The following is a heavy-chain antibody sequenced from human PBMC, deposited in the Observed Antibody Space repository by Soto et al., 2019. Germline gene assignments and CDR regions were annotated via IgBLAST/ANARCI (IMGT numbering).Heavy chain of an antibody. CDR3: SKDFILRSASWYFGH. V-gene: IGHV3-30*18. CDR1: GFTFSSYG. J-gene: IGHJ4*02. D-gene: IGHD2-2*01. CDR2: ISYDGNNK. Sequence: QVQLVDSGGGVVQPGRSLSLSCAASGFTFSSYGMHWVRQAPGKGLEWVALISYDGNNKYYTDSVKGRFTISRDNSKKTVFPQVKHLKAEDKAVEYCSKDFILRSASWYFGHLGQGSLVTVSS.